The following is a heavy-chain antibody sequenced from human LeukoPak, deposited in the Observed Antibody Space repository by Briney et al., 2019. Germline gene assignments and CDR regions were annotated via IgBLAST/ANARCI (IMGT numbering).Heavy chain of an antibody. CDR1: GYTFTSYA. V-gene: IGHV1-18*01. J-gene: IGHJ4*02. CDR2: INAYNGNA. Sequence: ASVKVSCKASGYTFTSYALSWVRQAPGQGLEWMGWINAYNGNANYAQILQGRVTMTTDTSTSTAYMELRSLRSDDTAVYYCARALTSYGYSPFDSWGQGTLVTVSS. CDR3: ARALTSYGYSPFDS. D-gene: IGHD5-18*01.